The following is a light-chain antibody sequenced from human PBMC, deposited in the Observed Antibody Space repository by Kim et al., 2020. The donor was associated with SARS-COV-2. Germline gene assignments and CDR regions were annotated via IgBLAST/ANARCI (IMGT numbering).Light chain of an antibody. CDR3: QQYNNWVGT. Sequence: SPGERATLSCRASQSVRSTLAWYQQNPGQAPRLLIYGASTRATGIPARFSGSGSGTEFTLTISSLQSEDFAVYYCQQYNNWVGTFGQGTKVDIK. J-gene: IGKJ1*01. CDR1: QSVRST. V-gene: IGKV3-15*01. CDR2: GAS.